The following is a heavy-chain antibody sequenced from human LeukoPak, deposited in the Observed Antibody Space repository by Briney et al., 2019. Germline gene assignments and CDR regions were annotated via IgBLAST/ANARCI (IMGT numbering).Heavy chain of an antibody. V-gene: IGHV3-23*01. CDR1: GITLSNYG. Sequence: GGSLGLSCAVSGITLSNYGMSWVRQAPGKGLEWVAGVSDSGGTTKYADSVKGRFTISRDNPKNTLFLQMNSLRPDDTAVYFCAKRGVVIRVILVGFHKEAFYFESWGQGALVTVSS. D-gene: IGHD3/OR15-3a*01. CDR2: VSDSGGTT. J-gene: IGHJ4*02. CDR3: AKRGVVIRVILVGFHKEAFYFES.